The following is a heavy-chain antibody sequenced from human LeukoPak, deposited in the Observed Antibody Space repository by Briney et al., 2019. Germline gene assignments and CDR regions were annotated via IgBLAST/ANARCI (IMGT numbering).Heavy chain of an antibody. J-gene: IGHJ4*02. CDR1: GFTLSSYA. CDR3: VNYCSIGKYCTSGVCSPFDY. V-gene: IGHV3-23*01. CDR2: ISDSGDYA. D-gene: IGHD2-8*01. Sequence: TGGSLRLSCAVSGFTLSSYAMSWVRQAPGKGLEWVSAISDSGDYAYYADSVKGRFTISRDNSKNTLYLHVNSLRAEDTAVYYCVNYCSIGKYCTSGVCSPFDYWGQGTLVTVSS.